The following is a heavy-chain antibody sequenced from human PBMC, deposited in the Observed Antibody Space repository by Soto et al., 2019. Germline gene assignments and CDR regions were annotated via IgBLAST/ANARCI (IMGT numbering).Heavy chain of an antibody. Sequence: EVQLVESGGGLVQPGGSPRLSCAASGFTFSSYSMNWVRQAPGKGLEWVAYISISSSTIYYADSVKGRFTISRDNDKNSLYLQMTSLRDEDTAVYYCARDLNYGLFDYCGQGTLVTVSS. CDR1: GFTFSSYS. D-gene: IGHD4-17*01. J-gene: IGHJ4*02. CDR2: ISISSSTI. V-gene: IGHV3-48*02. CDR3: ARDLNYGLFDY.